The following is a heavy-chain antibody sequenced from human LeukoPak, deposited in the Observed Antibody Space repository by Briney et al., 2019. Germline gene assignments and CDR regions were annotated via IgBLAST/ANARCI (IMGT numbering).Heavy chain of an antibody. V-gene: IGHV3-30-3*01. CDR3: ARDLGGYSGYDFVDY. D-gene: IGHD5-12*01. Sequence: GGSLRLSCAASGFTFSSYATHWVRQAPGKGLEWVAVISHDGSNKYYADSVKGRFTISRDNSKNTLYLQMNSLRAEDTAVYYCARDLGGYSGYDFVDYWGQGTLVTVSS. J-gene: IGHJ4*02. CDR1: GFTFSSYA. CDR2: ISHDGSNK.